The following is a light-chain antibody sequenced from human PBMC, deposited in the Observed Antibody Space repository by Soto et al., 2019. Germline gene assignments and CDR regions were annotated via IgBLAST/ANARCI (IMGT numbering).Light chain of an antibody. J-gene: IGLJ3*02. Sequence: QSVLTQPPSASGTPGQRVTISCSGSSSNIGSNTVNWYQQLPGTAPKLLIYSNNQRPSGVPDRFSGSKSGTSASLAISGLQSEDEADYYCAAWDDSLNGYWVFGGGTKLTGL. CDR3: AAWDDSLNGYWV. CDR2: SNN. V-gene: IGLV1-44*01. CDR1: SSNIGSNT.